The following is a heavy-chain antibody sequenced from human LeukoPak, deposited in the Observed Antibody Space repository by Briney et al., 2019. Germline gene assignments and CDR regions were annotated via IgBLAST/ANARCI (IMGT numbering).Heavy chain of an antibody. D-gene: IGHD5-18*01. J-gene: IGHJ4*02. CDR3: ARAPYYGYGSQSFFDY. Sequence: TSETLSLTCTVSGGSISSYYWSWIRQPPGKGLEWVGYIYYSGSTDYNPSLKSRVTISVDTSKNQFSLKLSSVTAADTAVYYCARAPYYGYGSQSFFDYWGQGTLVTVSS. CDR2: IYYSGST. V-gene: IGHV4-59*01. CDR1: GGSISSYY.